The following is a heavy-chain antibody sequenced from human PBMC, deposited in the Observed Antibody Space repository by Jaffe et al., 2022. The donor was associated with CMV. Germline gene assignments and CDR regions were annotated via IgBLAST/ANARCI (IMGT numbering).Heavy chain of an antibody. D-gene: IGHD3-10*01. CDR3: ARGYGSGAGLMFI. J-gene: IGHJ4*02. CDR1: GFTFSSYS. CDR2: ISSSSSYI. Sequence: EVQLVESGGGLVKPGGSLRLSCAASGFTFSSYSMNWVRQAPGKGLEWVSSISSSSSYIYYADSVKGRFTISRDNAKNSLYLQMNSLRAEDTAVYYCARGYGSGAGLMFIWGQGTLVTVSS. V-gene: IGHV3-21*01.